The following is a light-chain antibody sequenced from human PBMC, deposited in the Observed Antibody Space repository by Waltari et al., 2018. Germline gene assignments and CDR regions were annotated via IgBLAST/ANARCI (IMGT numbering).Light chain of an antibody. CDR3: CSYAGNSMI. CDR1: SSDIGAYMY. V-gene: IGLV2-11*01. Sequence: QSALTQPRSVSGSPGQSVTISCSGTSSDIGAYMYVAWYQPHPGKAPRLIIYDIKKRPSGVPDRFSGSKSGNTASLTISGLQPDDGADYFCCSYAGNSMIFGGGTMLTVL. J-gene: IGLJ2*01. CDR2: DIK.